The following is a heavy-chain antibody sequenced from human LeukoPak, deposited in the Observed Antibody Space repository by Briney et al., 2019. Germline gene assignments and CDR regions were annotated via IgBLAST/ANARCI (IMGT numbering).Heavy chain of an antibody. CDR1: GFTFSSYS. D-gene: IGHD3-3*01. Sequence: GGSLRLSCAASGFTFSSYSMSWVRQAPGKGLEWVSSISSSSSYIYYADSVKGRFTISRDNAKNSLYLQMNSLRAEDTAVYYCARDPYDFWSGIQEYYFDYWGQGTLVTVSS. J-gene: IGHJ4*02. CDR2: ISSSSSYI. CDR3: ARDPYDFWSGIQEYYFDY. V-gene: IGHV3-21*01.